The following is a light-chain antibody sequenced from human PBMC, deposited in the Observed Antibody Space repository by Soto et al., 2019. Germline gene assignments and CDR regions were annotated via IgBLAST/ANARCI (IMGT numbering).Light chain of an antibody. CDR2: AAS. CDR1: QGISSN. J-gene: IGKJ1*01. CDR3: QQLNSYPRT. V-gene: IGKV1-9*01. Sequence: DIQLTQSPSFLSASVGDRVTITCRASQGISSNLAWYQQKPGKAPNLLIYAASTLQSGVPSRFSGSGSGTEFTRTISSLQPEDFATYYCQQLNSYPRTFGQGTKVEIK.